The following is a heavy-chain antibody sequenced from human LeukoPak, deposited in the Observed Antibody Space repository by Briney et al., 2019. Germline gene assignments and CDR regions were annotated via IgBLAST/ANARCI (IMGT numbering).Heavy chain of an antibody. CDR1: GGSFSGYY. D-gene: IGHD1-26*01. Sequence: SETLSLTCAVYGGSFSGYYWSWIRQPPGKGLEWIGEINHSGSTNYNPSLKSRVTISVDTSKNQFSLKLSSVTAADTAVYYCGRGRVGATTEEDFDYWGQGTLVTVSS. CDR2: INHSGST. CDR3: GRGRVGATTEEDFDY. V-gene: IGHV4-34*01. J-gene: IGHJ4*02.